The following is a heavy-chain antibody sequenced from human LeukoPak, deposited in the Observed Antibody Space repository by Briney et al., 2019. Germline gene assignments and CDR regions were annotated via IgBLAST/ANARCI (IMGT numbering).Heavy chain of an antibody. CDR1: GGSISSSSYY. Sequence: PSETLSLTCTVSGGSISSSSYYWGWIRQPPGKGLEWIGSIYYSGSTYYNPSLKSRVTISVDTSKNQFSLNLTSVTAADTAVYYCARAGYYYDSLDYWGQGSLVTVSS. V-gene: IGHV4-39*07. CDR2: IYYSGST. J-gene: IGHJ4*02. CDR3: ARAGYYYDSLDY. D-gene: IGHD3-22*01.